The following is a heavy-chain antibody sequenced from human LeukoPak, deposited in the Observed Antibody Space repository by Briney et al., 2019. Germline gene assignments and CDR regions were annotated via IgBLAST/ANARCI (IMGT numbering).Heavy chain of an antibody. CDR2: IGDKAYSYAT. CDR1: GFTFSGSS. Sequence: PGGSLRLSCAASGFTFSGSSMHWVRQASGKGLEWVGRIGDKAYSYATAYAASVTGRFIISRDDSKNVVYLQMNSLKTEDTAVYYCTTPNAGNWFDPWGQGTLVTVSS. V-gene: IGHV3-73*01. CDR3: TTPNAGNWFDP. D-gene: IGHD6-13*01. J-gene: IGHJ5*02.